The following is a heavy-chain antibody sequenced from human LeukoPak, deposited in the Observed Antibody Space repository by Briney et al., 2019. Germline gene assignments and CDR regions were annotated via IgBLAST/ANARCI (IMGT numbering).Heavy chain of an antibody. J-gene: IGHJ4*02. CDR2: ISTYNGNT. CDR3: ARVGYTSGCDH. V-gene: IGHV1-18*01. D-gene: IGHD3-3*01. CDR1: GYTFTSYG. Sequence: ASVKVSCKASGYTFTSYGIGWVRQAPGQGLEWMGWISTYNGNTNYVQRLQGRVTMTTDTPTNTVHMELRSLRSDDAAVYYCARVGYTSGCDHWGQGTLVTVSS.